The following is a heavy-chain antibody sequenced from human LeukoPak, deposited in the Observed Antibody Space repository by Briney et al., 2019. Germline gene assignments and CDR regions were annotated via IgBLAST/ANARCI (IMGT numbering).Heavy chain of an antibody. D-gene: IGHD5/OR15-5a*01. CDR3: ATDVSSRVRATDY. V-gene: IGHV3-48*03. CDR2: ISSSGSTI. Sequence: PGGSLRLSCAASGFTFSSYEMNWVRQAPGKGLEWVSYISSSGSTIYYADSVKGRFTISRDNAKNSLYLQMNSLRAEDTAVYYCATDVSSRVRATDYWGQGTLVTVSS. CDR1: GFTFSSYE. J-gene: IGHJ4*02.